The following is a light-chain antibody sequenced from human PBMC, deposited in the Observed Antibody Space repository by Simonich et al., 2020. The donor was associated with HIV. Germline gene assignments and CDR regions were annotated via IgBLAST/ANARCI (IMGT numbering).Light chain of an antibody. CDR1: QRVLHSSNNQNS. J-gene: IGKJ1*01. CDR3: QQYYITPHT. CDR2: WES. Sequence: DIVMTQSPDSLAVSLGERATINCKSSQRVLHSSNNQNSLAWYQHKPGQPPKLLIYWESTLESVGPDRFSGSGSGTDFTRTISSLQAEDVAVYYCQQYYITPHTFGQGTKVEIK. V-gene: IGKV4-1*01.